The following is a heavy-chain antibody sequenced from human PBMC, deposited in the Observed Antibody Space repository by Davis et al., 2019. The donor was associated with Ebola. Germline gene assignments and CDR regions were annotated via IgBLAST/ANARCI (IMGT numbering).Heavy chain of an antibody. J-gene: IGHJ4*02. CDR1: GFIFSRYS. CDR3: ARDSDDYCCDY. D-gene: IGHD2-21*02. V-gene: IGHV3-48*02. CDR2: ITGSTSTI. Sequence: SLILPCASPGFIFSRYSMHSVRHAPGKGLGWVSYITGSTSTIYYADSVKGRFTISRDNAKNALYLQMNSLRDEDTAVYYCARDSDDYCCDYWGQGTLVTVSS.